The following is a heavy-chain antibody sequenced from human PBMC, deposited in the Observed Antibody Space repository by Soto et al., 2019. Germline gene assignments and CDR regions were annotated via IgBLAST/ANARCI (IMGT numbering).Heavy chain of an antibody. CDR2: IWYDGSNK. J-gene: IGHJ4*02. D-gene: IGHD2-2*01. CDR1: GFTFSSYG. CDR3: ARGLYCSSTSCYAGVFDY. Sequence: QVQLVESGGGVVQPGRSLRLSCAASGFTFSSYGMHWVRQAPGKGLEWVAVIWYDGSNKYYADSVKGRFTISRDNSKNTLYLQTNSLRAEDTAVYYCARGLYCSSTSCYAGVFDYWGQGTLVTVSS. V-gene: IGHV3-33*01.